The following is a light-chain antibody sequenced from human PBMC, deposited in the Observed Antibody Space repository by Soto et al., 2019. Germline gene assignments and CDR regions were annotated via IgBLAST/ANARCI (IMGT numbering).Light chain of an antibody. J-gene: IGKJ2*01. Sequence: EVVMTQSPGTLSLSPGERVTLSCRASQSVTNNYLAWYQQKPGHAPRLLIYGASSRATGIPDRFSGSGSGTDFTLTISSLEPEDLAVYYCQQYGSSPRTFGQGTKLEI. CDR2: GAS. V-gene: IGKV3-20*01. CDR3: QQYGSSPRT. CDR1: QSVTNNY.